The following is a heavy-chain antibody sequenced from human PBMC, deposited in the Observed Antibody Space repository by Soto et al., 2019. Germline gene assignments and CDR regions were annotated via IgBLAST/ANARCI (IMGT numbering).Heavy chain of an antibody. V-gene: IGHV3-49*03. CDR2: IRSKAYGGTT. CDR3: TREGGYSGYAPHWYFDL. CDR1: GFTFGDYA. Sequence: GGSLRLSCTASGFTFGDYAMSWFRQAPGKGLEWVGFIRSKAYGGTTEYAASVKGRFTISRDDSKSIAYLQMNSLKTEDTAVYYCTREGGYSGYAPHWYFDLWGRGTLVTVSS. J-gene: IGHJ2*01. D-gene: IGHD5-12*01.